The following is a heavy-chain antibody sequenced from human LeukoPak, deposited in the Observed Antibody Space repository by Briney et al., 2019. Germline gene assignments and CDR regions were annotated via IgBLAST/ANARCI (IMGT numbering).Heavy chain of an antibody. D-gene: IGHD3-10*01. V-gene: IGHV3-74*03. CDR3: SRGTAETAGIDF. Sequence: GGSLRLSCEASGFNFSNYWMYWVRQVPEKGLVWVSHINTDGSSATYGDSAKGRFIVSRDNAKNTLFLQMSSLRVEDTAVYYCSRGTAETAGIDFWGQGTLVTVSS. CDR2: INTDGSSA. J-gene: IGHJ4*02. CDR1: GFNFSNYW.